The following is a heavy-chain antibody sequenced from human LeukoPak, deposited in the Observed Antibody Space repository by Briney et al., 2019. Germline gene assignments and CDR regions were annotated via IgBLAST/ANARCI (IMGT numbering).Heavy chain of an antibody. CDR1: GFTFSSYS. V-gene: IGHV3-21*01. CDR3: ARGIAAAGGDGDY. CDR2: ISSSSSYI. D-gene: IGHD6-13*01. Sequence: GGSLRLSCAASGFTFSSYSMNWVRQAPGKGLEWVSSISSSSSYIYYADSVKGRFTISRDNAKNSLYLQMNSLRAEDTAVYYCARGIAAAGGDGDYWGQGTLVTVSS. J-gene: IGHJ4*02.